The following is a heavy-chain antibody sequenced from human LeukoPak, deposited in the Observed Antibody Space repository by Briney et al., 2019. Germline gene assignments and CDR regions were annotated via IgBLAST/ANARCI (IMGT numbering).Heavy chain of an antibody. CDR3: ARHRPASSSWKTVPLGYYGMDV. CDR1: GASISNYY. V-gene: IGHV4-59*08. CDR2: FYNSGLA. D-gene: IGHD6-13*01. Sequence: ASETLSLTCTVSGASISNYYWSWIRQPPEKGLEWIGYFYNSGLANYNPSLKSRVTISVDTSKNQFSLKLSSVTAADTAVYYCARHRPASSSWKTVPLGYYGMDVWGQGTTVTVSS. J-gene: IGHJ6*02.